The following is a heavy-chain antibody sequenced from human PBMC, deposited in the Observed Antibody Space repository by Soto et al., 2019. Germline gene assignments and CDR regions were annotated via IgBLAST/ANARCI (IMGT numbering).Heavy chain of an antibody. CDR2: IYSGGST. J-gene: IGHJ3*02. CDR1: GFTVSSNY. CDR3: ARESGWELRLDAFDI. V-gene: IGHV3-53*02. D-gene: IGHD1-26*01. Sequence: EVQLVETGGGLIQPGGSLRLSCAASGFTVSSNYMSWVRQAPGKGLEWVSVIYSGGSTYYADSVKGRFTISRDNSKNTLYLQMNSLRAEDTAVYYCARESGWELRLDAFDIWGQGTMVTVSS.